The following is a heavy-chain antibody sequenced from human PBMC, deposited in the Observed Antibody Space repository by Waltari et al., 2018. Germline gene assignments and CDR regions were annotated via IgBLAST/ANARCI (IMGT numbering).Heavy chain of an antibody. V-gene: IGHV1-69*13. CDR3: ARVGDYVWGSYRGAYYFDY. J-gene: IGHJ4*02. Sequence: QVQLVQSGAEVKKPGSSVKVSCKASGGTFSSYAISWVRQAPGQGLEWMGRIIPIFGTANYAQKFQGRVTITADKSTSTAYMELSSLRSEDTAVYYCARVGDYVWGSYRGAYYFDYWGQGTLVTVSS. D-gene: IGHD3-16*02. CDR2: IIPIFGTA. CDR1: GGTFSSYA.